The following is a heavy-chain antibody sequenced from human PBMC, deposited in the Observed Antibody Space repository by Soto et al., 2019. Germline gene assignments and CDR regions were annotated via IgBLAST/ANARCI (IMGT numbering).Heavy chain of an antibody. CDR3: ARMRGYADY. Sequence: ASGPTLVNPTQTLTLTCTFSGFSLSTSGVGVAWIRQPPGKALEWLALIYWDDGKRYSPSLKTRLNITKDTSKNQVVLTMTNMDPVDTATYYCARMRGYADYWGQGTLVTVSS. J-gene: IGHJ4*02. CDR2: IYWDDGK. V-gene: IGHV2-5*02. CDR1: GFSLSTSGVG. D-gene: IGHD3-22*01.